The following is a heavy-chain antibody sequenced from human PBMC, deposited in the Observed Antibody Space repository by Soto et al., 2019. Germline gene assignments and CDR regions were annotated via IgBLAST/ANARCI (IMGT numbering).Heavy chain of an antibody. Sequence: VQLVESGGGVVQPGRSLRLSCAASGFTFSDYAMHWVRQAPGKGLEWVAVVSHDGRNTHYADSVKGRFTISRDSSKNAVRLAMTSLSAEDTAVYYCAEGGRQWLVTSAFTYWGQGALVTVSS. CDR1: GFTFSDYA. J-gene: IGHJ4*02. CDR2: VSHDGRNT. CDR3: AEGGRQWLVTSAFTY. D-gene: IGHD6-19*01. V-gene: IGHV3-30*03.